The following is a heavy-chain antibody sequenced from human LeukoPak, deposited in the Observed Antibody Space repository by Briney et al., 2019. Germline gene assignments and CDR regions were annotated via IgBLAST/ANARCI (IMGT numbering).Heavy chain of an antibody. J-gene: IGHJ4*02. Sequence: GGSLRPSCAVSGFTFSGFWMSWSRQAPGKGLEWVASINSDGSEGYYADVVKGRFTISRDNAKNSLYLQINSLRAEDTAVYYCARIFGGFDWGQGTLVTVSS. CDR1: GFTFSGFW. CDR3: ARIFGGFD. V-gene: IGHV3-7*03. CDR2: INSDGSEG. D-gene: IGHD3-3*01.